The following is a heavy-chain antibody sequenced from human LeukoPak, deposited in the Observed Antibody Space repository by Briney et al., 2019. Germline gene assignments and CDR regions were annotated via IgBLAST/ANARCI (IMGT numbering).Heavy chain of an antibody. CDR1: GGTFSSYA. Sequence: ASVKVSCKASGGTFSSYAISWVRQAPGQGLEWMGRIIPIFGTANYAQKFQGRVTITTDESTSTAYMELSSLRSDDTAMYYCARQSFGSGSRDDALDIWGQGTVVTVSS. CDR3: ARQSFGSGSRDDALDI. V-gene: IGHV1-69*05. D-gene: IGHD3-10*01. J-gene: IGHJ3*02. CDR2: IIPIFGTA.